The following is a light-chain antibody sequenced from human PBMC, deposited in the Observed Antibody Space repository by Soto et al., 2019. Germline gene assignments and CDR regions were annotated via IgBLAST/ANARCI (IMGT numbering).Light chain of an antibody. CDR3: QQRSNWPIT. Sequence: EIVLTQSPATLSLSPGERATLSCRASQSVSSYLAWFQQKPGQAPRLLIYDASIRASAIPARFSGSGSRTDFTLTISSLEPEDFAVYYCQQRSNWPITFGQGTRLENK. CDR2: DAS. CDR1: QSVSSY. J-gene: IGKJ5*01. V-gene: IGKV3-11*01.